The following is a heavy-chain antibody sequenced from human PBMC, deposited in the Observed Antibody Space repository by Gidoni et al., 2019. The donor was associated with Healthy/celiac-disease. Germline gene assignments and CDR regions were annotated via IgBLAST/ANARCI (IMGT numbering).Heavy chain of an antibody. CDR2: IRSEANSYAT. CDR3: TRHQPAYGDYYYYYGMDV. CDR1: GFTFSGSA. Sequence: EVQLVESGGGLVQPGGSLKLSCAASGFTFSGSAMPWVRQASGKGLEWVGRIRSEANSYATAYAASVKGRFTISRDDSKNTAYLQMNSLKTEDTAVYYCTRHQPAYGDYYYYYGMDVWGQGTTVTVSS. V-gene: IGHV3-73*01. D-gene: IGHD4-17*01. J-gene: IGHJ6*02.